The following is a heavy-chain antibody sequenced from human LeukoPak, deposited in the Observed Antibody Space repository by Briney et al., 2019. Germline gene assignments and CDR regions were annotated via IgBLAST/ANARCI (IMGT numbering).Heavy chain of an antibody. D-gene: IGHD4-17*01. J-gene: IGHJ4*02. Sequence: GASVKVSCKASGYTFSSYDINWVRQASGQGLEWMGWMNPNSGNTGYAQKFQGRVTMTRNTSINTAYMEVSSLRSEDTAVYYYARGATVTHFMYFDYWGQGTLVTVSS. CDR1: GYTFSSYD. CDR3: ARGATVTHFMYFDY. CDR2: MNPNSGNT. V-gene: IGHV1-8*01.